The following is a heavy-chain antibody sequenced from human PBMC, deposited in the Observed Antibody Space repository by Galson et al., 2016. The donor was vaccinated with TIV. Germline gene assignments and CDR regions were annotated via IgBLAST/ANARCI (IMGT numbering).Heavy chain of an antibody. CDR1: GYTFTGYY. Sequence: SVKVSCKASGYTFTGYYIHYMRQAPRQGLEWMGWINPNSGDTNYAQKFQGRVTMTRDTSISTAYMELSRLRSDDTAMYYCARDLSPETTTPFDYWGQGTLVTVSS. D-gene: IGHD4-17*01. CDR3: ARDLSPETTTPFDY. J-gene: IGHJ4*02. CDR2: INPNSGDT. V-gene: IGHV1-2*02.